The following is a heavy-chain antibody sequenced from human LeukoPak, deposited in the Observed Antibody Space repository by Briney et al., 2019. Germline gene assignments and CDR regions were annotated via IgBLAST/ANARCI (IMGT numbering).Heavy chain of an antibody. J-gene: IGHJ4*02. CDR3: ARRYYDSSGYSD. CDR2: IANNGNA. CDR1: GDSISSSS. V-gene: IGHV4-59*08. D-gene: IGHD3-22*01. Sequence: SETLSLTCSVSGDSISSSSWTWIRQSPGKGLESLGYIANNGNAKYKSSFEGRVTMSVDTPKSQFSLTLSSVTAADTAVYYCARRYYDSSGYSDWGQGTLVTVSS.